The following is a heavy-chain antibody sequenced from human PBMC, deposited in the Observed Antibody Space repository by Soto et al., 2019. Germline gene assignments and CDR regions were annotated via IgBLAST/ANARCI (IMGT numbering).Heavy chain of an antibody. J-gene: IGHJ5*02. V-gene: IGHV1-18*01. CDR3: ARKSQSYYDSSEYNLFDP. Sequence: QVQLVQSGAEVKKPGASVKVSCKASGYTFTSYGISWVRQAPGQGLEWMGWISAYNGNTNYAQKLQGRVTMTTDTXTXTXXMELRSLRSDDTAVYYCARKSQSYYDSSEYNLFDPWGQGTLVTVSS. CDR1: GYTFTSYG. CDR2: ISAYNGNT. D-gene: IGHD3-22*01.